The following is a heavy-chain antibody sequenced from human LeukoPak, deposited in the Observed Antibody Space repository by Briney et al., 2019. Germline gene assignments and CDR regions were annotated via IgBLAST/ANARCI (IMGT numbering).Heavy chain of an antibody. CDR2: IYPGDSDT. CDR1: GYSFTSYW. CDR3: ATSEGMVRGARHYYGMDV. J-gene: IGHJ6*02. Sequence: GESLKISCKGSGYSFTSYWIGWVRQMPGKGLEWMGIIYPGDSDTRYSPSFQGQVTISADKSISTAYLQWSSLKASDTAMYYCATSEGMVRGARHYYGMDVWGQGTTVTVSS. V-gene: IGHV5-51*01. D-gene: IGHD3-10*01.